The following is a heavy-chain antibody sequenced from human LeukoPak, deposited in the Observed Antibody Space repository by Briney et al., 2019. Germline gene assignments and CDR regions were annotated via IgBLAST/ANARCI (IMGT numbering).Heavy chain of an antibody. D-gene: IGHD2-2*01. CDR1: GYTFTSCG. Sequence: ASVKVSCKASGYTFTSCGISWVRQAPGQGLEWMGWISAYNGNTNYAQKLQGRVTMTTDTSTSSAYMELRSLRSDDTAVYYCARDCSSTSCSPKDYWGQGTLVTVSS. CDR2: ISAYNGNT. J-gene: IGHJ4*02. V-gene: IGHV1-18*01. CDR3: ARDCSSTSCSPKDY.